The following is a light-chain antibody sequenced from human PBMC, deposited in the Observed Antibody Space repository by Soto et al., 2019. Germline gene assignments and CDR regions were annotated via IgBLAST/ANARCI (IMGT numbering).Light chain of an antibody. CDR3: QQYDSSPQT. CDR1: QSVSSSY. V-gene: IGKV3-20*01. CDR2: GAS. J-gene: IGKJ1*01. Sequence: EIVLTQSPGTLSLSPGERATLSCRASQSVSSSYLAWYQQKPGQAPRLLIYGASSRATGIPDRFSGSGSGTDFTLTISRLEPEDFAVYYCQQYDSSPQTFGQGTKVELK.